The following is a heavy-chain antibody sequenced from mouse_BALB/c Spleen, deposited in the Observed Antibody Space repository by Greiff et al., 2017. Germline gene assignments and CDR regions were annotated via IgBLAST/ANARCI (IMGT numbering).Heavy chain of an antibody. CDR1: GYTFNSYC. CDR3: ARLGDVSY. D-gene: IGHD6-2*01. CDR2: IDPADSYT. V-gene: IGHV1-69*02. J-gene: IGHJ2*01. Sequence: GQLQQPGAELVKPGASVKLSCKASGYTFNSYCMHWVKQRPGQGLEWIGEIDPADSYTKYKQKFKGKATLTVDKSSSTAYVQLSSLTSADSAVYYYARLGDVSYWGQGTTLTVSS.